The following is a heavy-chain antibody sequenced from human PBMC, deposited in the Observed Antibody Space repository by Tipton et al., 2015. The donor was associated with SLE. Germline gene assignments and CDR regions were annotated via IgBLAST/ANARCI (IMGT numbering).Heavy chain of an antibody. D-gene: IGHD3-10*01. CDR1: GYAFTEYY. J-gene: IGHJ4*02. CDR3: VAGGQIDHYFDY. CDR2: VDPEDGET. Sequence: QSGAEVKKPETSVKISCKVSGYAFTEYYMSWVQQAPGKGLEWVGLVDPEDGETKYAEKFQGRATITADVSTDTAYLELSSLRSEDTAVYWCVAGGQIDHYFDYWGQGTLVSVSS. V-gene: IGHV1-69-2*01.